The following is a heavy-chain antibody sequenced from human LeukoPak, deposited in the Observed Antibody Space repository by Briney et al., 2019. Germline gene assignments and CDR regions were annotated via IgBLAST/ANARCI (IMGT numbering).Heavy chain of an antibody. D-gene: IGHD3-10*01. CDR1: GYTFTNYA. CDR3: ARDMCGSGSYSY. J-gene: IGHJ4*02. V-gene: IGHV1-3*01. Sequence: ASVKVSCKASGYTFTNYAIHWVRQAPGQRLEWMGWINAGYSNTKYSQKFQGRFTITRDTSANTAYMELSSLRSEDTAVYYCARDMCGSGSYSYWGQGTLITVSS. CDR2: INAGYSNT.